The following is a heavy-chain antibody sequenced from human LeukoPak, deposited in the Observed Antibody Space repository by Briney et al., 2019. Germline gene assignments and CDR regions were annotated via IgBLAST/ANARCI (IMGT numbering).Heavy chain of an antibody. CDR2: IYHSGST. J-gene: IGHJ4*01. V-gene: IGHV4-59*01. Sequence: SETLSLTCAVYGGSFSGYYWSWIRQPPGKGLDWIGYIYHSGSTNYNPSLKSRFTISLDTSKNQFSLKLSSVTAADTAVYYCARTYYYGSGRYFDYWGHGTLVTVSS. CDR1: GGSFSGYY. D-gene: IGHD3-10*01. CDR3: ARTYYYGSGRYFDY.